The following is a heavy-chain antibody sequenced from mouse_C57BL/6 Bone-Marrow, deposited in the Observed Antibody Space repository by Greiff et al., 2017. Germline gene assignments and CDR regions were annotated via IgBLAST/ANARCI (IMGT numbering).Heavy chain of an antibody. V-gene: IGHV1-59*01. Sequence: QVQLQQPGAELVRPGTSVKLSCKASGYTFTSYWMHWVKQRPGQGLEWIGVIDPSDSYTNYTQKFKGKATLTVATSSSTSYMQLSSLTSEDSAVYYCARRSGLVYFDVWGTGTTVTVSS. CDR3: ARRSGLVYFDV. D-gene: IGHD3-3*01. CDR2: IDPSDSYT. CDR1: GYTFTSYW. J-gene: IGHJ1*03.